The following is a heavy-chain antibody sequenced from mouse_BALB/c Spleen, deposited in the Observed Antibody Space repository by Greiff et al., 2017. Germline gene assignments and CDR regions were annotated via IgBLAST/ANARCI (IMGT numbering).Heavy chain of an antibody. D-gene: IGHD2-3*01. J-gene: IGHJ3*01. CDR3: ARYGDGYYSWFAY. CDR1: GYTFTSYT. V-gene: IGHV1-4*01. CDR2: INPSSGYT. Sequence: VQLQQSGAELAKPGASVKMSCKASGYTFTSYTMHWVKQRPGQGLEWIGYINPSSGYTNYNQKFKDKATLTADKSSSTAYMQLSSLTSEDSAVYYCARYGDGYYSWFAYWGQGTLVTVSA.